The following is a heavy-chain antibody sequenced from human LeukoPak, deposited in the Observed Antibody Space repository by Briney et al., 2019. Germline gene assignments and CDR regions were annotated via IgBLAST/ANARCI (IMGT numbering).Heavy chain of an antibody. CDR3: SGRRVLDASFDY. CDR2: IYSGDNT. V-gene: IGHV3-66*02. Sequence: GGSLRLSCAASGFTVSNNYMSWVRQAPGKGLEWVSVIYSGDNTYYVESVKGRFTISRDNSKNTLFLQMNRLRAEDTAVYYCSGRRVLDASFDYWGQGTLVTVSS. J-gene: IGHJ4*02. D-gene: IGHD3-16*01. CDR1: GFTVSNNY.